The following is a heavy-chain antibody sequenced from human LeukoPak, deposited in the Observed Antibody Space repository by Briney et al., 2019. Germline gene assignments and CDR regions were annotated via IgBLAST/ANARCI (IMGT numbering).Heavy chain of an antibody. CDR3: ASQYCSSTSCQEYFQH. J-gene: IGHJ1*01. CDR2: IIPIFGTA. CDR1: GGTFSSYA. D-gene: IGHD2-2*01. V-gene: IGHV1-69*05. Sequence: ASVKVSCKASGGTFSSYAISWVRQAPGQGLEWMGGIIPIFGTANYAQKFQGRVTITTDESTSTAYMELSSLRSEDTAVYYCASQYCSSTSCQEYFQHWGQGTLVSVSS.